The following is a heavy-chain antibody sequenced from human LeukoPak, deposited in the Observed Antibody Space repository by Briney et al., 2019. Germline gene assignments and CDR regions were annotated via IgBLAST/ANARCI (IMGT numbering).Heavy chain of an antibody. Sequence: SETLSLTCTVSGGSISSGGYYWSWIRQHPGKGLEWIGYIYYSGSTYYNPSLKSRVTISVDTSKNQFSLKLSSVTAADTTVYYCARTYGSGSYSGAFDIWGQGTMVTVSS. D-gene: IGHD3-10*01. CDR3: ARTYGSGSYSGAFDI. CDR1: GGSISSGGYY. J-gene: IGHJ3*02. V-gene: IGHV4-31*03. CDR2: IYYSGST.